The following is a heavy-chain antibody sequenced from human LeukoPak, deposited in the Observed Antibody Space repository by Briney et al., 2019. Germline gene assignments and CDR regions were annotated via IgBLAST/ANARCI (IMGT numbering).Heavy chain of an antibody. CDR2: ISSSGSTI. V-gene: IGHV3-48*03. J-gene: IGHJ3*02. CDR1: GFTFSSYA. D-gene: IGHD1-26*01. Sequence: GGSLRLSCAASGFTFSSYAMIWVRQAPGKGLEWVSYISSSGSTIYYADSVKGRFTISRDNAKNSLYLQMNSLRAEDTAVYYCARYRFVVGATDSFDMWGQGTTVTVSS. CDR3: ARYRFVVGATDSFDM.